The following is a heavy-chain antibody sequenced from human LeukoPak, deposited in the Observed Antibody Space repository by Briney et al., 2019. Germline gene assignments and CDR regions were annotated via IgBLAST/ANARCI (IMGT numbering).Heavy chain of an antibody. V-gene: IGHV3-9*01. CDR3: AKAAYDSSGYYFFKY. CDR2: ISWNSGSI. J-gene: IGHJ4*02. CDR1: GFTFDDYA. D-gene: IGHD3-22*01. Sequence: GGSLRLSCAASGFTFDDYAMHWVRQAPGKGLEWVSGISWNSGSIGYADSVKGRFTISRDNAKNSLYLQMNSLRAEGTALYYCAKAAYDSSGYYFFKYWGQGTLVTVSS.